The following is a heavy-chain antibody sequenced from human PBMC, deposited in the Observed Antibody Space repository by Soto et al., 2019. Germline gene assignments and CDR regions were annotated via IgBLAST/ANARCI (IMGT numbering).Heavy chain of an antibody. J-gene: IGHJ5*02. CDR1: GFTFSSYS. CDR2: IRSSSSYI. CDR3: ARGVSYSDGSGYYSP. V-gene: IGHV3-21*01. D-gene: IGHD3-22*01. Sequence: EVQLVESGGGLVKPGGSLRLSCAASGFTFSSYSMNWVRQAPGKGLEWVSSIRSSSSYIYYAESVKGRFTMSRDNAKSSRYLQMKSLRAEDTAVYYCARGVSYSDGSGYYSPWCQGTLVTVSS.